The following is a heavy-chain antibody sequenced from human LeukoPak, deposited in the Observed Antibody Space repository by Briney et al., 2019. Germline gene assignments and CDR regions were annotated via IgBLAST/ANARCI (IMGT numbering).Heavy chain of an antibody. CDR1: GFTFSSYW. CDR2: IKQDGSEK. CDR3: TRDQTKWEPLRRMDYYYMDV. V-gene: IGHV3-7*01. D-gene: IGHD1-26*01. J-gene: IGHJ6*03. Sequence: AGGSLRLSCAASGFTFSSYWMSWVRQAPGKGLEWVANIKQDGSEKNYVDSVKGRFTISRDSAKNSLYLQMNSLRAEDTAVYYCTRDQTKWEPLRRMDYYYMDVWGKGTTVTVSS.